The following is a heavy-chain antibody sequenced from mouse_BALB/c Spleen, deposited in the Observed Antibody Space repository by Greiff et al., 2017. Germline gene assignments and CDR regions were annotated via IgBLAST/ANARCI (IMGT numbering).Heavy chain of an antibody. J-gene: IGHJ3*01. D-gene: IGHD1-1*01. CDR1: GFTFSSFG. CDR3: ARGGYYGSSFPFAY. CDR2: ISSGSSTI. V-gene: IGHV5-17*02. Sequence: EVKVVESGGGLVQPGGSRKLSCAASGFTFSSFGMHWVRQAPEKGLEWVAYISSGSSTIYYADTVKGRFTISRDNPKNTLYLQMSSLKSEDTAMYYCARGGYYGSSFPFAYWGQGTLVTVSA.